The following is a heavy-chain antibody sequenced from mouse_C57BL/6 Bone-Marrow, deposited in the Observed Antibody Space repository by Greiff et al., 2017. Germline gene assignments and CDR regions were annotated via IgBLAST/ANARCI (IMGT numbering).Heavy chain of an antibody. CDR3: ARGSYYYGISHWYFDV. Sequence: EVQVVESGGGLVKPGGSLKLSCAASGFTFSSYAMSWVRPTPEKRLEWVATISDGGSYTSYPDNVKGRFTISRDNAKNNLYLQMSHLKAEDTAMYYCARGSYYYGISHWYFDVWCTGTTVTFSS. CDR2: ISDGGSYT. D-gene: IGHD1-1*01. J-gene: IGHJ1*03. CDR1: GFTFSSYA. V-gene: IGHV5-4*01.